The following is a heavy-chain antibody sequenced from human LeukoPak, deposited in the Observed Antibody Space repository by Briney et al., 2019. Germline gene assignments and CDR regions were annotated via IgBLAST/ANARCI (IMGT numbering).Heavy chain of an antibody. J-gene: IGHJ5*02. CDR1: GGSISSFY. D-gene: IGHD3-10*01. V-gene: IGHV4-4*07. CDR3: ARGGVLLWFGESTGEGFDP. CDR2: IYTSGST. Sequence: SETLSLTCTVSGGSISSFYWSWIRQPAGKGLEWIGCIYTSGSTNYNPSLKSRVTMSVDTSKNQFSLKLSSVTAADTAVYYCARGGVLLWFGESTGEGFDPWGQGTLVTVSS.